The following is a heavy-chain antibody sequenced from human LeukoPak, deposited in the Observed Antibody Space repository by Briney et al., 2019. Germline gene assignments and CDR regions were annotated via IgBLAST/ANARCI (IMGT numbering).Heavy chain of an antibody. Sequence: GGSLRLSCAASGFTFSSYEMNWVRQAPGKGLEWVSYISSSGSTIYYADSVKGRFTISRDNAKNSLYLQMNSLRAEDTAVYYCARDRAGGNVDYWGQGTLVTVSS. CDR2: ISSSGSTI. CDR1: GFTFSSYE. D-gene: IGHD4-23*01. V-gene: IGHV3-48*03. J-gene: IGHJ4*02. CDR3: ARDRAGGNVDY.